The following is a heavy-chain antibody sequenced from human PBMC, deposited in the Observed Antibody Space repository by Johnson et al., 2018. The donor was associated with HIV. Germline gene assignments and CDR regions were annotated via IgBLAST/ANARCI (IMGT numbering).Heavy chain of an antibody. V-gene: IGHV3-66*02. CDR1: GFTVSSNY. Sequence: VLLVESGGGVVQPGGSLRLSCAASGFTVSSNYMSWVRQAPGKGLEWVSVIYSGGSTYYAASVKCRFTISRDNSKTTLYLHMNSLRAEDTAVYYCARGPGGFGAFDIWGQGTMVTVSS. CDR2: IYSGGST. D-gene: IGHD2-8*02. J-gene: IGHJ3*02. CDR3: ARGPGGFGAFDI.